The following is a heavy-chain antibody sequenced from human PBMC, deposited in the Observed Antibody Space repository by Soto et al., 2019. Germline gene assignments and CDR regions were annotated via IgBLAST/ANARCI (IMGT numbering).Heavy chain of an antibody. V-gene: IGHV1-18*01. CDR2: ISAYNGNT. CDR3: ARDDYYGLGSPYGMDV. CDR1: GYTFTTYG. Sequence: ASVKVSCKASGYTFTTYGISWVRQAPGQGLEWMGWISAYNGNTNYAQKLQGRVTMTTDTSTSTAYMELRSLRSDDTAVYYCARDDYYGLGSPYGMDVWGQGTTVTVS. D-gene: IGHD3-10*01. J-gene: IGHJ6*02.